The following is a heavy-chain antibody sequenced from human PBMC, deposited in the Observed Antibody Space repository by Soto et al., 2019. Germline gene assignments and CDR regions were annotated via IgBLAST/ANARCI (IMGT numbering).Heavy chain of an antibody. V-gene: IGHV3-30-3*01. CDR2: ISYDGSNK. J-gene: IGHJ4*02. D-gene: IGHD5-18*01. Sequence: GGSLRLSCAASGFTFSSYAMHWVRQAPGKGLEWVAVISYDGSNKYYADSVKGRFTISRDNSKNTLYLQMNSLRAEDTAVYYCAVVDTALVNRFAYWGQGTLVTVSS. CDR1: GFTFSSYA. CDR3: AVVDTALVNRFAY.